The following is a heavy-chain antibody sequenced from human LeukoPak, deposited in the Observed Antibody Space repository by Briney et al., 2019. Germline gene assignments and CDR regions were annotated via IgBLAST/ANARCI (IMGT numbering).Heavy chain of an antibody. V-gene: IGHV3-30*18. Sequence: PGRSLRLSCAASGFTFSSYGMHWVRQAPGKGLEWVAVISYDGSNYYYADSVKGRFTISRDNSNNTLYLQMNSLRAEDTAVYYCAKGSRSSGHYSDCWGQGTLVTVSS. J-gene: IGHJ4*02. CDR3: AKGSRSSGHYSDC. CDR1: GFTFSSYG. D-gene: IGHD3-22*01. CDR2: ISYDGSNY.